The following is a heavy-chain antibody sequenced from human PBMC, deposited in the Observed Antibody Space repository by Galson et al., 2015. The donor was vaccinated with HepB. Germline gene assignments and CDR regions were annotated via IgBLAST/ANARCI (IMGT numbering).Heavy chain of an antibody. Sequence: SLRLSCAASGFSFGSYAMSWVRQAPGKGLEWVSSISGAGRNTYYADALRGRFTISRDNSKNTVYLQMISLRDVDTAIYYCAKDPDLDYGSEKCPTFDYWGRGTLVTVSS. J-gene: IGHJ4*02. D-gene: IGHD6-19*01. CDR1: GFSFGSYA. V-gene: IGHV3-23*01. CDR3: AKDPDLDYGSEKCPTFDY. CDR2: ISGAGRNT.